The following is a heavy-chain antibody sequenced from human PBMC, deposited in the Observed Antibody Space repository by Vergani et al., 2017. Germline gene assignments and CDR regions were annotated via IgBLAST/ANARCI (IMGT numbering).Heavy chain of an antibody. CDR1: GGSISSGGYY. J-gene: IGHJ4*02. V-gene: IGHV3-23*01. CDR3: AKDRRNLQWEPD. CDR2: ISGSGGST. Sequence: VQLQESGPGLVKPSQTLSLTCTVSGGSISSGGYYWSWIRQHPGKGLEWVSAISGSGGSTYYADSVKGRFTISRDNSKNTLYLQMNSLRAEDTAVYYCAKDRRNLQWEPDWGQGTLVTVSS. D-gene: IGHD1-26*01.